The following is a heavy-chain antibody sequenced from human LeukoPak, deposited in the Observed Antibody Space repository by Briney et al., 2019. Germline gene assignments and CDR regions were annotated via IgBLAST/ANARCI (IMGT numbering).Heavy chain of an antibody. D-gene: IGHD5-12*01. CDR3: AREWGYSGYGDY. Sequence: PGRSLRLSCAASGFTFSSYDMHWVRQAPGKGLEWVAVISFDGSNKYCADSVKGRFTISRDDSKNTLYLQMNSLRAEDTAVYYCAREWGYSGYGDYWGQGTLVTVSS. V-gene: IGHV3-33*01. J-gene: IGHJ4*02. CDR1: GFTFSSYD. CDR2: ISFDGSNK.